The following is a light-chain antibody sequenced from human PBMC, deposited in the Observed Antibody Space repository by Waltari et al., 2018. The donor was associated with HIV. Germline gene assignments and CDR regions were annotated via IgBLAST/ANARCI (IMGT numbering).Light chain of an antibody. CDR3: SSYTSSSALDVV. J-gene: IGLJ2*01. Sequence: QSALNQPASVSGSPGQSITISCTGTSSDVGGYDYVSGYQQHPGKAPKLMIFDVSNRPSGVSNRFSGSKSGNTASLTISGLQAEDEADYYCSSYTSSSALDVVFGGGTKLTVL. CDR1: SSDVGGYDY. V-gene: IGLV2-14*03. CDR2: DVS.